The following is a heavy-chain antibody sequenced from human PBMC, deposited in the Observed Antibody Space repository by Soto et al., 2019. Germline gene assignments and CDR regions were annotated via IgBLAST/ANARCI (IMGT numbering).Heavy chain of an antibody. J-gene: IGHJ4*02. Sequence: WPLSPSCAVAVFTFSSYGMRWVRQAPGKGLEWVAVISYDGSNKYYVDSVKGRFTISRDNSKNTLYLQMNSLRAEDTAVYHSAKDRDTMTTNSFDYWAQGTMVTDSS. CDR3: AKDRDTMTTNSFDY. CDR1: VFTFSSYG. D-gene: IGHD3-22*01. CDR2: ISYDGSNK. V-gene: IGHV3-30*18.